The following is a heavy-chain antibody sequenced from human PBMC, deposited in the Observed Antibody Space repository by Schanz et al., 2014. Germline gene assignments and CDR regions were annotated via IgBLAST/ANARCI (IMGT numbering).Heavy chain of an antibody. D-gene: IGHD6-6*01. CDR2: MYINSGST. Sequence: EVQLVESGGGLLQPGGSLRLSCAVSGFTVNTNYMSWVRQAPGKGLEWISSMYINSGSTQYADSVQGRFTLSKDFSKDTLYLQLTSLRPEDTAVYYCARLATSKSRLGDAVDIWGQGTMVTVSS. J-gene: IGHJ3*02. CDR1: GFTVNTNY. V-gene: IGHV3-66*03. CDR3: ARLATSKSRLGDAVDI.